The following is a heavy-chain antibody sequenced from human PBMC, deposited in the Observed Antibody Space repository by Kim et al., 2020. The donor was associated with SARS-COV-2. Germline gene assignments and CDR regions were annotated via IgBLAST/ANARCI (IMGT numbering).Heavy chain of an antibody. CDR3: ARPRNSYGDYFDY. D-gene: IGHD4-17*01. V-gene: IGHV5-51*01. J-gene: IGHJ4*02. Sequence: YSPSFQGQVTISTDKSISTAYLQWSSLKASDTAMYYCARPRNSYGDYFDYWGQGTLVTVSS.